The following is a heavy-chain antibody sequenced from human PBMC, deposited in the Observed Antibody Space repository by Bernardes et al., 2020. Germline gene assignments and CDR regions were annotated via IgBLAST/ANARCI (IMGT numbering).Heavy chain of an antibody. V-gene: IGHV1-18*01. Sequence: ASVKVSCKASGYTFTSYGISWVRQAPGQGLEWMGWISAYNGNTNYAQKLQGRVTMTTDTSTSTAYMELRSLRSDDTAVYYCASTPRTLGSGSYRAFDPWGQGTLVTVSS. J-gene: IGHJ5*02. CDR3: ASTPRTLGSGSYRAFDP. D-gene: IGHD3-10*01. CDR1: GYTFTSYG. CDR2: ISAYNGNT.